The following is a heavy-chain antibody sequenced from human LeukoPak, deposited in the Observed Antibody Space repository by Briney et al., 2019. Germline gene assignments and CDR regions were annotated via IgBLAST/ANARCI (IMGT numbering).Heavy chain of an antibody. CDR1: GYTLTELS. V-gene: IGHV1-24*01. CDR3: ATGWFGELFTKF. CDR2: FDTEGGET. D-gene: IGHD3-10*01. Sequence: AAVKVSCKVSGYTLTELSMHWVRQAPGKGLEWMGGFDTEGGETIYAQKFQGRVTMTEDTSTDTGYMELSSLRSEDTAVYYCATGWFGELFTKFWGQGTLVTVSS. J-gene: IGHJ4*02.